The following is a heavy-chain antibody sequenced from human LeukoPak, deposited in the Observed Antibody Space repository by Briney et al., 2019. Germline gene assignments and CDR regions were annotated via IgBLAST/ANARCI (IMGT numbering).Heavy chain of an antibody. CDR3: AKEFNRGLPDY. Sequence: GGFLRLSCAASGFTFSSYGMHWVRQAPGKGLEWVAVISYDGSNEYYADSVKGRFTISRDNSKNTLYLQMSSLRAEDTAVYYCAKEFNRGLPDYWGQGTLVTVPS. CDR2: ISYDGSNE. J-gene: IGHJ4*02. CDR1: GFTFSSYG. V-gene: IGHV3-30*18. D-gene: IGHD2-21*01.